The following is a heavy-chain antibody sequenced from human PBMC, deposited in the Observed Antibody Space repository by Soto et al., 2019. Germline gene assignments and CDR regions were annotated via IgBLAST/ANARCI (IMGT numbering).Heavy chain of an antibody. CDR2: ISYDGSNK. Sequence: QVQLVESGGGVVQPGRSLRLSCAASGFTFSSYAMHWVRQAPGKGLEWVAVISYDGSNKYYADSVKGRFTISRDNSKNTLYLQMNSLRAEDTAVYYCARPTHIVVVTAIFVYWGQGTLVTVSS. CDR3: ARPTHIVVVTAIFVY. D-gene: IGHD2-21*02. CDR1: GFTFSSYA. J-gene: IGHJ4*02. V-gene: IGHV3-30-3*01.